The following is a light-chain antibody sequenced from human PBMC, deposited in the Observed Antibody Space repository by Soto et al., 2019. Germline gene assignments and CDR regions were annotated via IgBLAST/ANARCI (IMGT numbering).Light chain of an antibody. V-gene: IGKV3-11*01. CDR1: QNVNSY. CDR3: QQRRDWPLT. Sequence: EIVLTQSPATLSLSPGERATLSCRTSQNVNSYLAWFQQKPGQPPRLLICDPSNRATGIPARFSSSGSGTGFILLISSRKPEEFAVYYCQQRRDWPLTFGGGTKVEIQ. J-gene: IGKJ4*01. CDR2: DPS.